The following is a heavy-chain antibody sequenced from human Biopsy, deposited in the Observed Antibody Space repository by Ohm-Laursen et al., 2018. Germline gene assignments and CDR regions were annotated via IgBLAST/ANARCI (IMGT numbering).Heavy chain of an antibody. Sequence: ASVKVSCKASGGTFGGSPITWLPQAPGQGLEWIGRIIPVVGLTTYAPRFQGRVTVTADTSTNTVYMDLSSLRSEDTAVYYCAKDQLHITSSVGAAFEIWGPGTLVTVS. CDR1: GGTFGGSP. CDR2: IIPVVGLT. CDR3: AKDQLHITSSVGAAFEI. J-gene: IGHJ3*02. D-gene: IGHD1-7*01. V-gene: IGHV1-69*04.